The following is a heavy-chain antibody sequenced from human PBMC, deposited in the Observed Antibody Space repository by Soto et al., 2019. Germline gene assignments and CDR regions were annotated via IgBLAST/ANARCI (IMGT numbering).Heavy chain of an antibody. CDR1: GFTFSNYG. Sequence: QVQLVESGGGEVQPGRSLRLSCAASGFTFSNYGMHWVRQAPGKGLEWVAVISYDGSNKYYADSVKGRLTISRGNSKDTLYLQINSLRPEDTAVYFCAKGSYSGYDTTVDWGQGVVVTVSS. V-gene: IGHV3-30*18. CDR2: ISYDGSNK. J-gene: IGHJ4*02. D-gene: IGHD5-12*01. CDR3: AKGSYSGYDTTVD.